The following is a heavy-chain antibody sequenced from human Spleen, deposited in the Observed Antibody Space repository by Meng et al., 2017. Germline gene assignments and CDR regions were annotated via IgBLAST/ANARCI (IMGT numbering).Heavy chain of an antibody. CDR3: ARVGTSAAFGGEFIDD. D-gene: IGHD3-16*01. J-gene: IGHJ4*02. Sequence: GESLKISCIASGFTVSSYYMTWVRQAPGRGPEWVTVMHSNDNTYYVDSVKGRFTISRDSSKNTIYLQRNSLRVEDTAVYYCARVGTSAAFGGEFIDDWGQGTLVTVSS. V-gene: IGHV3-66*02. CDR2: MHSNDNT. CDR1: GFTVSSYY.